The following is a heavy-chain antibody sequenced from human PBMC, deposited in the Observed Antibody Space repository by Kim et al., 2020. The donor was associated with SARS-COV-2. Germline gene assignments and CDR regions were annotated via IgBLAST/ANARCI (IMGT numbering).Heavy chain of an antibody. CDR3: ARDGYCGGDCYDY. D-gene: IGHD2-21*01. Sequence: YAASVKGRFTISRDNSKNTLYLQMNSLRAEDTAVYYCARDGYCGGDCYDYWGQGTLVTVSS. J-gene: IGHJ4*02. V-gene: IGHV3-66*01.